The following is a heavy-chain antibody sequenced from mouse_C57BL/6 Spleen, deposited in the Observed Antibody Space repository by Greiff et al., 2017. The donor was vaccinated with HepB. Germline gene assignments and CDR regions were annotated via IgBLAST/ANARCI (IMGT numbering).Heavy chain of an antibody. CDR2: IYPGDGDT. CDR1: GYAFSSYW. CDR3: ARWGITTGYYYAMDY. D-gene: IGHD2-4*01. V-gene: IGHV1-80*01. Sequence: VKLMESGAELVKPGASVKISCKASGYAFSSYWMNWVKQRPGKGLEWIGQIYPGDGDTNYNGKFKGKATLTADKSSSTAYMQLSSLTSEDSAVYFCARWGITTGYYYAMDYWGQGTSVTVSS. J-gene: IGHJ4*01.